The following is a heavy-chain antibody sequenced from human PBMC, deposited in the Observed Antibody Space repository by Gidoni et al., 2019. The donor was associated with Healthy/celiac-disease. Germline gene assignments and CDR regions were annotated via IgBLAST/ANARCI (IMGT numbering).Heavy chain of an antibody. J-gene: IGHJ4*02. Sequence: EVQLVESGGGLVQPGGSLRLSCAASGFTFRSYSMNWVRQAPGKGLEWVSYISSSSSTIYYADSVKGRFTISRDNAKNSLYLQMNSLRDEDTAVYYCARESYYYDSSGYYYVFDYWGQGTLVTVSS. CDR1: GFTFRSYS. CDR3: ARESYYYDSSGYYYVFDY. V-gene: IGHV3-48*02. D-gene: IGHD3-22*01. CDR2: ISSSSSTI.